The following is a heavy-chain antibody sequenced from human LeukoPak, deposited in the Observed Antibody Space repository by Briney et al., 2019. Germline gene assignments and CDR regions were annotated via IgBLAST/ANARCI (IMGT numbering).Heavy chain of an antibody. V-gene: IGHV3-21*01. J-gene: IGHJ6*03. Sequence: GGSLRLSCAGSGVTFSRYNMNWFRQAPGKGLERVSSISSSSRHIFYADSVKGRFTISRDNAKNSLFLQMSSLRAEDTAVYYCARDAQWLVPEGYYYYMDVWGKGTTVTVS. D-gene: IGHD6-19*01. CDR3: ARDAQWLVPEGYYYYMDV. CDR1: GVTFSRYN. CDR2: ISSSSRHI.